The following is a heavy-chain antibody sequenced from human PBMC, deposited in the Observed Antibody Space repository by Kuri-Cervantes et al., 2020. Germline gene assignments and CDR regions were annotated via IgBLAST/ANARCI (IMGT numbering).Heavy chain of an antibody. CDR2: ISYDGSNK. J-gene: IGHJ6*02. V-gene: IGHV3-33*05. CDR1: GFTFSSYG. CDR3: ARDGADYGDYEQTYYYYYGMDV. D-gene: IGHD4-17*01. Sequence: GESLKISGPASGFTFSSYGMHWVRQAPGKGLEWVAVISYDGSNKYYADAVKGRFTISRDNSKNTLYLQMNSLRAEDTAVYYCARDGADYGDYEQTYYYYYGMDVWGQGTTVTVSS.